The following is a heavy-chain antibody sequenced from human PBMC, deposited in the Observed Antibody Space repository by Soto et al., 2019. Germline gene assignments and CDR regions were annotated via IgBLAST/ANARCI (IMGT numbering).Heavy chain of an antibody. J-gene: IGHJ5*02. CDR2: ISSNGDSA. Sequence: GGSLRLSCSASGFTFSMFSMHWVRQAPGKGLEYVSGISSNGDSAYYADSVKGRFTISRDNSKNTLYLQMSSLRAVDTAVYYCVHPRSTVQIPPTWGQGTLVTVSS. CDR1: GFTFSMFS. CDR3: VHPRSTVQIPPT. D-gene: IGHD4-17*01. V-gene: IGHV3-64D*06.